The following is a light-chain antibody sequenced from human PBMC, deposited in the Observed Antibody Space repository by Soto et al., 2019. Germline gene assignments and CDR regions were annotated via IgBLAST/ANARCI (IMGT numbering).Light chain of an antibody. CDR2: GIS. J-gene: IGKJ1*01. V-gene: IGKV3-20*01. CDR3: QQYVTSSPRT. CDR1: HTISSSY. Sequence: EIVLTQSPGTLSLSPGERATLSRRASHTISSSYLAWYQQKPGQAPRLLMYGISRRATGIPDRFSGSGSGTDFTLTITRLEPEDFAVYYCQQYVTSSPRTFGQGTKVEIK.